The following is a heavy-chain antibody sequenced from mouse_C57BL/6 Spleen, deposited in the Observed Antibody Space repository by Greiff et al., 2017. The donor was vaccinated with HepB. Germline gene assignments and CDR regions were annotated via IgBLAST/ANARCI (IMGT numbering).Heavy chain of an antibody. CDR2: ISDGGSYT. J-gene: IGHJ1*03. D-gene: IGHD2-1*01. Sequence: EVKLMESGGGLVKPGGSLKLSCAASGFTFSSYAMSWVRQTPEKRLEWVATISDGGSYTYYPDNVKGRFTISRDNAKNNLYLQMSHLKSEDTAMYYCASLIYYGNYGGYFDVWGTGTTVTVSS. CDR1: GFTFSSYA. CDR3: ASLIYYGNYGGYFDV. V-gene: IGHV5-4*03.